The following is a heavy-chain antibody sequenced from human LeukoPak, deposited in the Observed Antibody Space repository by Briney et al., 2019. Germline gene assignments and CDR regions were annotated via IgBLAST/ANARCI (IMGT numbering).Heavy chain of an antibody. V-gene: IGHV1-24*01. CDR1: GYTLSELS. Sequence: GASVTVSCKVSGYTLSELSMHWVRQAPGKGLEWMGGFNPEDGEKIYAQRLQGRVTMTENTSTDTAYTQLSSLTSEDTAVYYCKSWENYGTGSSYVDYWGQGTLVTVSS. J-gene: IGHJ4*02. D-gene: IGHD3-10*01. CDR2: FNPEDGEK. CDR3: KSWENYGTGSSYVDY.